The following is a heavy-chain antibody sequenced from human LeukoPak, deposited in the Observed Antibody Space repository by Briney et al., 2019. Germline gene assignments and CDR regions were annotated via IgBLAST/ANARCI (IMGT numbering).Heavy chain of an antibody. Sequence: RTGGSLRLSCAASGFTFSSYAMSWVRQAPGKGLEWVSAISGSGDNTYYADSVKGRFTISRDNSKNTLYLQMNSLRAEDTAVYYCAKSGGSYPYYFDYWGQGTLVTVSS. J-gene: IGHJ4*02. V-gene: IGHV3-23*01. CDR1: GFTFSSYA. D-gene: IGHD1-26*01. CDR3: AKSGGSYPYYFDY. CDR2: ISGSGDNT.